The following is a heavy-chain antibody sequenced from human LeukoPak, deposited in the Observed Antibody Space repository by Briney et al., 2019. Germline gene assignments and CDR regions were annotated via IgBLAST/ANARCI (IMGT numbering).Heavy chain of an antibody. D-gene: IGHD2-8*01. J-gene: IGHJ3*02. V-gene: IGHV4-31*03. CDR2: IYYSGST. CDR3: ARLYDSFRAFDI. Sequence: SQTLSLTCSVSGGSISSGSYYWSWIRQHPGKGLEWIGYIYYSGSTYYNPSLKSRVTISVDTSKNQFSLKLNSVTAADAAVYYCARLYDSFRAFDIWGQGTIITVSS. CDR1: GGSISSGSYY.